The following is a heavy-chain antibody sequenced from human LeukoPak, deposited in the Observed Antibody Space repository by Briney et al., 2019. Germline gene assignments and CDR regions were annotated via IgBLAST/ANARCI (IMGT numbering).Heavy chain of an antibody. CDR3: ARDHIGRGAILGNWFDP. V-gene: IGHV1-2*02. CDR2: INPNSGGT. D-gene: IGHD3-10*01. J-gene: IGHJ5*02. CDR1: GYTFTGYY. Sequence: ASVKVSCKASGYTFTGYYMHWVRQAPGQGLEWMGWINPNSGGTNYAQKLQGRVTMTTDTSTSTAYMEPRSLRSDDTAVYYCARDHIGRGAILGNWFDPWGQGTLVTVSS.